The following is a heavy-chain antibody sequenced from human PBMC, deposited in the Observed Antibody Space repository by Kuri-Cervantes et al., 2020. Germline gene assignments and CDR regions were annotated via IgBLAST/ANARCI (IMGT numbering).Heavy chain of an antibody. J-gene: IGHJ4*02. Sequence: ETLSLTCAASGFTVSSNYMSWVRQAPGKGLEWVSVIYSGGSTYYADSVKGRFTISRDNARNSLFLQMNSLRVEDTSIYYCRVGHYSDFSGQGAPVTISS. D-gene: IGHD3-10*01. V-gene: IGHV3-66*01. CDR3: RVGHYSDF. CDR1: GFTVSSNY. CDR2: IYSGGST.